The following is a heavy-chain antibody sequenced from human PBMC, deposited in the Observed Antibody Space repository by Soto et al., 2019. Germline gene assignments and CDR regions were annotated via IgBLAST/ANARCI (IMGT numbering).Heavy chain of an antibody. D-gene: IGHD3-3*01. CDR3: ATVYAFWSGWPRFDY. CDR2: FDPEDGET. V-gene: IGHV1-24*01. J-gene: IGHJ4*02. CDR1: GYTLTELS. Sequence: ASVKVSCKVSGYTLTELSMHWVRQAPGKGLEWMGGFDPEDGETIYAQKFQGRVTMTEDTSTDTAYMELSSLRSEDTAVYYCATVYAFWSGWPRFDYWGQGTLVTVSS.